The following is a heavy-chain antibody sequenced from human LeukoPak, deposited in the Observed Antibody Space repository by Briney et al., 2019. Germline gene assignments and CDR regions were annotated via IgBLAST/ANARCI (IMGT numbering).Heavy chain of an antibody. CDR1: GFTFNSAW. V-gene: IGHV3-21*01. D-gene: IGHD3-10*01. J-gene: IGHJ4*02. Sequence: PGGSLRLSCAASGFTFNSAWMTWVRQAPGKGLEWVSSISSSGNYIYYADSVKGRFTISRDNAKNSLYLQMNSLRVEDTAVYYCARGPYALKFYYGSGTNLRSPFDYWGQGTLVTVSS. CDR2: ISSSGNYI. CDR3: ARGPYALKFYYGSGTNLRSPFDY.